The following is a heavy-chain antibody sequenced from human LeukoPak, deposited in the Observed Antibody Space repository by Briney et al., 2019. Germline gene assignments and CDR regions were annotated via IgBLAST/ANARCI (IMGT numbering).Heavy chain of an antibody. CDR1: GFSLSTSGMR. J-gene: IGHJ5*02. D-gene: IGHD3-10*01. CDR2: IDWDDDK. V-gene: IGHV2-70*01. CDR3: ARMGVVRGVIPGWFDP. Sequence: SGPTLVNPTQTLTLTCTFSGFSLSTSGMRVSRIRQPPGKALEWLALIDWDDDKYYSTSLKTRLTISKDTSKNQVVLTTTNMDPVDTATYYCARMGVVRGVIPGWFDPWGQGTLVTVSS.